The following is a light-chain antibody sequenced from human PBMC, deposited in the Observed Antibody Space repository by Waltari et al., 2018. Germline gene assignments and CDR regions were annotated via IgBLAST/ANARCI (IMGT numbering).Light chain of an antibody. Sequence: SSELPQGPVVSVALGQTVKLPSQGASLKTSYASWYQVKPGQAPFLVLFGKENRPAGVPDRISGYSSGTTASLTITGAQAEDEADYYCHSRKGRDNEVGFGGGTKLTVL. V-gene: IGLV3-19*01. CDR3: HSRKGRDNEVG. J-gene: IGLJ3*02. CDR2: GKE. CDR1: SLKTSY.